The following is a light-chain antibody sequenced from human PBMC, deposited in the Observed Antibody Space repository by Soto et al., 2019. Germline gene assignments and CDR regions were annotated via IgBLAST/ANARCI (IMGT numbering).Light chain of an antibody. CDR1: SSDVGDYNY. CDR2: AVN. Sequence: QSALTQPRSVSGSPGQSVTISSTGTSSDVGDYNYVSWYQQHPGKAPKLLIYAVNMRPSGDPDRFSGSKSGNTASLAISGLQVEEEADYSCCSYAGSYTWLFGGGTKLTVL. V-gene: IGLV2-11*01. CDR3: CSYAGSYTWL. J-gene: IGLJ3*02.